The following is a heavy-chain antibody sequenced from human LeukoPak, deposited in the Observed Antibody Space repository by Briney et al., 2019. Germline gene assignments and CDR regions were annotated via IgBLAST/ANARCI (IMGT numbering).Heavy chain of an antibody. D-gene: IGHD3-10*01. J-gene: IGHJ4*02. Sequence: GGSLRLSCAASGFTVSSNYMSWVRQAPGRGLEWVSVIYSGGSTYYADSVKGRFTISRDNSKNTLFLQMNSLRAGDTAVYYCARGTVTMVDYWGQGTLVSVSS. CDR3: ARGTVTMVDY. V-gene: IGHV3-66*01. CDR1: GFTVSSNY. CDR2: IYSGGST.